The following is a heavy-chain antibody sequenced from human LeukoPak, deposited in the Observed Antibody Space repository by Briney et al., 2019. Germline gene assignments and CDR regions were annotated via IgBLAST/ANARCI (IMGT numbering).Heavy chain of an antibody. CDR3: VKGSSSWYYFDY. Sequence: GGSLTLSCAASGFTLSMNSMHWVRHAPGRGLEYVSGIGSNGGNTYYVDSMKGRFTISRDNSKNTLNLQMSSLRAEDTAVYWCVKGSSSWYYFDYWGQGTLVTVSS. V-gene: IGHV3-64D*09. CDR2: IGSNGGNT. CDR1: GFTLSMNS. J-gene: IGHJ4*02. D-gene: IGHD6-13*01.